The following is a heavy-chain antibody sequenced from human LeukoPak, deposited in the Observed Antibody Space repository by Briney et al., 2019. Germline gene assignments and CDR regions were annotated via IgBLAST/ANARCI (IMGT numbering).Heavy chain of an antibody. Sequence: GGSLRLSCAASGFTFSSYAMSWVRQAPGKGLEWVSAISGSGGSTYYADSVKGRFTISRDNSKNTLYLQMNSLRAEDTAVYYCAKDRVGYYDSSGYPTGDAFDIWDQGTMVTVSS. J-gene: IGHJ3*02. V-gene: IGHV3-23*01. CDR3: AKDRVGYYDSSGYPTGDAFDI. CDR2: ISGSGGST. D-gene: IGHD3-22*01. CDR1: GFTFSSYA.